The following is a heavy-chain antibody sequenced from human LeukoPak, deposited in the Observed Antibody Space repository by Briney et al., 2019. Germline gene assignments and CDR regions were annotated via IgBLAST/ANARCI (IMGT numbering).Heavy chain of an antibody. D-gene: IGHD6-19*01. CDR3: AREVAVAGYYFDY. CDR2: ISYDGSNR. CDR1: GFTFSSYA. Sequence: PGRSLRLSCAASGFTFSSYAMHWVRQAPGKGLEWVAVISYDGSNRYYADSVKGRFTISRDNSKNTLYLQMNSLRAEDTAVYYCAREVAVAGYYFDYWGQGTLVTVSS. J-gene: IGHJ4*02. V-gene: IGHV3-30*04.